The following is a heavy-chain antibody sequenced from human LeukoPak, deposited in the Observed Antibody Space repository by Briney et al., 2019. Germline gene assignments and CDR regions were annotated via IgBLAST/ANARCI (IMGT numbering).Heavy chain of an antibody. CDR3: ARLSSGGDYFSH. D-gene: IGHD4-17*01. Sequence: PGGSLRLSCAASGFTFSIYAIHWVRQAPGKGLEWVAVISYDGSNKYYADSVKGRFTISRDNSKNTLYLQMNSLRAEDTAVYYCARLSSGGDYFSHWGQGTLVTVSS. CDR2: ISYDGSNK. V-gene: IGHV3-30-3*01. CDR1: GFTFSIYA. J-gene: IGHJ4*02.